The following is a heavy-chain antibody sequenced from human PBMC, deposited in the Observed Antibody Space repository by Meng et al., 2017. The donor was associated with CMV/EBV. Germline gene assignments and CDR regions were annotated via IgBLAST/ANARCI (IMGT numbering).Heavy chain of an antibody. V-gene: IGHV3-48*03. D-gene: IGHD2-8*01. J-gene: IGHJ4*02. Sequence: GESLKISCAASGFTFSSYEMNWVRQAPGKGLEWVSYISSSGSTIYYADSVKGRFTISRDNAKNSLYLQMNSLRAEDTAVYYCARDTYCTNGVCYVEGFDYWGQGTLVTVSS. CDR1: GFTFSSYE. CDR2: ISSSGSTI. CDR3: ARDTYCTNGVCYVEGFDY.